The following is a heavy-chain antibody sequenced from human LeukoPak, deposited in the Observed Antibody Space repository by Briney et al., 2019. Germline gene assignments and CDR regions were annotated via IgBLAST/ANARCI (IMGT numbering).Heavy chain of an antibody. CDR1: GFTVSSNY. V-gene: IGHV4-4*02. CDR3: ARDWGRYYYDSSGYPGPFDL. Sequence: GSLRLSCAASGFTVSSNYMSWVRQAPGKGLEWIGEISHSGSTNYNPSLKSRITISVDKSTNQFSLKLTSVTAADTAVYYCARDWGRYYYDSSGYPGPFDLWGQGTLVTVSS. J-gene: IGHJ5*02. CDR2: ISHSGST. D-gene: IGHD3-22*01.